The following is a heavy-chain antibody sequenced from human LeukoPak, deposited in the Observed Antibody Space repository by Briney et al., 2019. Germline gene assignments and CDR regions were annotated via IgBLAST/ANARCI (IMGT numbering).Heavy chain of an antibody. J-gene: IGHJ5*02. CDR1: VYSHTYYY. Sequence: ASLKDSCKTSVYSHTYYYMHWVRQAPGQGLDWMGWINPNSGGTSSAQKFQGRITMTRDTSITTVYMEVSWLTSDDTAIYYCARADRLHGGPYLIGPWGQGTLVTVSS. CDR3: ARADRLHGGPYLIGP. D-gene: IGHD3-16*01. V-gene: IGHV1-2*02. CDR2: INPNSGGT.